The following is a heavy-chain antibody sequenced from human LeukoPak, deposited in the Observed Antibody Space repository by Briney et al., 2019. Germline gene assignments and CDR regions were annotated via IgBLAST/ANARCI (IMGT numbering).Heavy chain of an antibody. Sequence: SETLSLTCAVYGGSFSGCFWTWIRQPPGKGLEWIGEINHSGSTNYNPSLKSRVTISVDTSKNQFSLKLSSVTAADTGVYYCARARGAEAIDYWGQGTLVTVSS. D-gene: IGHD6-25*01. CDR3: ARARGAEAIDY. V-gene: IGHV4-34*01. CDR1: GGSFSGCF. CDR2: INHSGST. J-gene: IGHJ4*02.